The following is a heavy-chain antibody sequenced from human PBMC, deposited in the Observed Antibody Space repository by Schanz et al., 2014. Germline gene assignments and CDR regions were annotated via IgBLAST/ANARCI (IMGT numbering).Heavy chain of an antibody. Sequence: QVQLVQSGAEVKKPGSSVKVSCKASGGTFSSDTFSWVRQAPGQGLEWMGRIVPIAGITNYAQRFQGRVTITADKSSDTAYMELSSLRSEDTAVYYCASSGAGYSSSWDFDYWGQGTRVTVSS. J-gene: IGHJ4*02. D-gene: IGHD6-13*01. CDR3: ASSGAGYSSSWDFDY. CDR2: IVPIAGIT. V-gene: IGHV1-69*02. CDR1: GGTFSSDT.